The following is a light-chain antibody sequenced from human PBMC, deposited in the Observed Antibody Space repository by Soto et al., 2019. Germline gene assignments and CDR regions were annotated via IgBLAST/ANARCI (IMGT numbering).Light chain of an antibody. CDR1: QSVSSY. J-gene: IGKJ5*01. CDR3: QQRSSWPGT. CDR2: DAS. Sequence: EIVLTQSPATLSLSLGERATLSCRASQSVSSYLAWFQQKPGQAPRLLIYDASNRATGVPARFSGSGSGTDFTLTIRSLEPEDFAVYYCQQRSSWPGTFGQGTRLEIK. V-gene: IGKV3-11*01.